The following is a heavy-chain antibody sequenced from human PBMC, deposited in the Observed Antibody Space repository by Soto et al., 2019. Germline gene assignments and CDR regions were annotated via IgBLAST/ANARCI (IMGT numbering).Heavy chain of an antibody. CDR2: INHSGST. CDR3: ARDRRLRSIGY. CDR1: GGSFSGYY. Sequence: QVQLQQWGAGLLKPSETLSLTCAVYGGSFSGYYWSWIRQPPGKGLEWIGEINHSGSTNYNPSLKSRVTRSVDTSKNQFSLKLSSVTAADTAVYYCARDRRLRSIGYWGQGTLVTVSS. J-gene: IGHJ4*02. D-gene: IGHD4-17*01. V-gene: IGHV4-34*01.